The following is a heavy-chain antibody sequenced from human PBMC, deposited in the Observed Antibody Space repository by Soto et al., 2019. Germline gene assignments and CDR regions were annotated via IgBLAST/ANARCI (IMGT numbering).Heavy chain of an antibody. CDR1: GGTLSSYA. CDR3: AREAGVRGVITYYYYYGMDV. D-gene: IGHD3-10*01. J-gene: IGHJ6*02. V-gene: IGHV1-69*13. Sequence: SVKVSCKASGGTLSSYAISWVRQAPGQGLEWMGGIIPIFGTANYAQKFQGRVTITADESTSTAYMELSSLRSEDTAVYYCAREAGVRGVITYYYYYGMDVWGQGTTVTVSS. CDR2: IIPIFGTA.